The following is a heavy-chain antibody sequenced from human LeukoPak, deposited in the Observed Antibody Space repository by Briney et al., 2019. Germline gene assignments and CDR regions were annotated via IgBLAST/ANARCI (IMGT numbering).Heavy chain of an antibody. J-gene: IGHJ4*02. D-gene: IGHD5-24*01. CDR1: GFTFSPYP. V-gene: IGHV3-48*04. CDR2: ISGGSDTI. Sequence: PGGSLRLSCAASGFTFSPYPMNWVRQAPGKGLEWVSYISGGSDTIHYADSVKGRFTISRDNAKNSLYLQMNSLRAEDTAVYYCARDLGRDRYFDFWGQGTLVTVSS. CDR3: ARDLGRDRYFDF.